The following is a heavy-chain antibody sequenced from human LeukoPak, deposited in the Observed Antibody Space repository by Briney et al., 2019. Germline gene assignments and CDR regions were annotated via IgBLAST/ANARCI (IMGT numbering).Heavy chain of an antibody. V-gene: IGHV3-7*04. D-gene: IGHD6-6*01. J-gene: IGHJ4*02. Sequence: GGSLRLSCAASEFTFTTSGISGGRQAPGKGLGWVDNIKEDGSEKYYVDSVKARFTICRDNAKNSLYLQMNSLRAEDTAVYYCARDWEYGSSSDYWGQGTLVTVSS. CDR2: IKEDGSEK. CDR3: ARDWEYGSSSDY. CDR1: EFTFTTSG.